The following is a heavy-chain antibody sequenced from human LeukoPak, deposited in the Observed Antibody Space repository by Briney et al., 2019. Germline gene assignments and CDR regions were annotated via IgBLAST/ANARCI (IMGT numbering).Heavy chain of an antibody. Sequence: GGSLRLSCAASGFTFSSYGMHWVRQAPGKGLEWVAVIWYDGSNKYYADSVKGRFTISRDNSKNTLYLQMNSLRAEDTAVYYCARDLAYCSSTSCYGYFDYWGQGTLVTVSS. V-gene: IGHV3-30*19. CDR1: GFTFSSYG. J-gene: IGHJ4*02. D-gene: IGHD2-2*01. CDR3: ARDLAYCSSTSCYGYFDY. CDR2: IWYDGSNK.